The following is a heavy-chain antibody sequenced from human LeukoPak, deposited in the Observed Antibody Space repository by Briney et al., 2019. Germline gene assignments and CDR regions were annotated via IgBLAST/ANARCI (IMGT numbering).Heavy chain of an antibody. CDR2: INHSGST. J-gene: IGHJ4*02. Sequence: SETLSLTCAVYGGSFSGYYWSWIRQPPGKGLEWIGEINHSGSTNYNPSLKSRVTISVDTSKNQFSLKLSSVTAADMAVYYCARARRVSMIRHYFDYWGQGTLVTVSS. CDR3: ARARRVSMIRHYFDY. CDR1: GGSFSGYY. D-gene: IGHD3-22*01. V-gene: IGHV4-34*01.